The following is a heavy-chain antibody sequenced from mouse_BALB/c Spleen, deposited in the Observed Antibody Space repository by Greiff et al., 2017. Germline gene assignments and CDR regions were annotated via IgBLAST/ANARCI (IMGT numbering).Heavy chain of an antibody. V-gene: IGHV5-6-4*01. Sequence: EVMLVESGGGLVKPGGSLKLSCAASGFTFSSYTMSWVRQTPEKRLEWVATISSGGSYTYYPESVKGRFTISRDNAKNTLYLQMSSLKSEDTAMYYCTRDRRYVNYDAMDYWGQGTSVTVSS. CDR3: TRDRRYVNYDAMDY. CDR1: GFTFSSYT. CDR2: ISSGGSYT. J-gene: IGHJ4*01.